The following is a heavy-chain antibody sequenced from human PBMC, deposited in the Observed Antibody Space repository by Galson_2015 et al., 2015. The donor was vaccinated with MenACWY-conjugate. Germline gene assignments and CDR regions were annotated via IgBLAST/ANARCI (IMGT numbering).Heavy chain of an antibody. CDR3: ARSKSPAYSSGCLDY. CDR2: INAGNGNT. J-gene: IGHJ4*02. Sequence: SVKVSCKASGYTFTSYAMHWVRQAPGQRLEWMGWINAGNGNTKYSQKFQGRVTITRDTSASTAYMELRSLRSEDTAVYYCARSKSPAYSSGCLDYWGQGTLVTVSS. CDR1: GYTFTSYA. V-gene: IGHV1-3*01. D-gene: IGHD6-19*01.